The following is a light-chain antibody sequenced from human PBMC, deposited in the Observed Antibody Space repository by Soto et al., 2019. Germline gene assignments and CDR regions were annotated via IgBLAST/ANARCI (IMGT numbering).Light chain of an antibody. J-gene: IGKJ4*01. CDR3: QQFGVSPT. CDR1: QTITPTF. CDR2: GAS. V-gene: IGKV3-20*01. Sequence: EIVLTQSPGTLSLSPGERATLSCRASQTITPTFLAWYQQKPGQAPRLLIYGASSRATDIPDRFSGSGSGTDFNLTISNLEPEDFAVYYCQQFGVSPTFGRGTKVDIK.